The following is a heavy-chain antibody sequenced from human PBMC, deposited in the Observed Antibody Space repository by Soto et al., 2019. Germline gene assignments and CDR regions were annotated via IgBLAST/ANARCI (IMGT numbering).Heavy chain of an antibody. CDR1: GFTFGSYG. CDR3: AQVPRYTVTPPDDY. J-gene: IGHJ4*02. V-gene: IGHV3-30*18. CDR2: ISYDGTNK. D-gene: IGHD4-17*01. Sequence: QVQLVESGGGVVQPGRSLRLSCVASGFTFGSYGMHWVRQAPGKGLEWVAGISYDGTNKYYTDSVKGRFTISRDNSKNTLFLQRNSLRAEETAVYYCAQVPRYTVTPPDDYWGQGTLVTVSS.